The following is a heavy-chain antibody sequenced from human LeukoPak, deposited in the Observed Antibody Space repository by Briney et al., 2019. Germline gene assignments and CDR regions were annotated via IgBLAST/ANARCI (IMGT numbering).Heavy chain of an antibody. CDR1: GFTFSSDW. CDR2: INDDGSSK. Sequence: GGSLRLSCAASGFTFSSDWMHWVRQAPGKGLVGVSRINDDGSSKGYADSVKGRFTISRDNAKNTLYLQMNSLRAEDTAVYYCARVPGYSGYFYGMDVWGQGTTVTVSS. D-gene: IGHD5-12*01. CDR3: ARVPGYSGYFYGMDV. V-gene: IGHV3-74*01. J-gene: IGHJ6*02.